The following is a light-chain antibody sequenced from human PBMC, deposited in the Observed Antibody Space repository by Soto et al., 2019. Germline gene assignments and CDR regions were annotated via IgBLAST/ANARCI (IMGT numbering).Light chain of an antibody. CDR1: QSVSSY. CDR3: QQRSNWPPRST. V-gene: IGKV3-11*01. CDR2: DAS. Sequence: EIVLTQSPATLSLSPGERATLSSRASQSVSSYLAWYQQKPGQAPRLLIYDASNRATGIPARFSGSGSGTDFTLTVSSREPEDFAVYYCQQRSNWPPRSTFGGGTKVEIQ. J-gene: IGKJ4*01.